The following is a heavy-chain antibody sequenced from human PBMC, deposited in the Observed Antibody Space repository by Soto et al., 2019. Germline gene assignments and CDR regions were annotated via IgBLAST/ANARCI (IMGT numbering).Heavy chain of an antibody. CDR1: GFTFSSYA. J-gene: IGHJ4*02. CDR2: ISGSGGST. D-gene: IGHD3-22*01. CDR3: AKAHADYYDSSGYPVDY. V-gene: IGHV3-23*01. Sequence: EVQLLESGGGLVQPGGSLRLSCAACGFTFSSYAMCWVRQAPGKGLEWVSAISGSGGSTYYADSVKGQFTISRDNSKNTLYLQMNSLRAEDTAVHYCAKAHADYYDSSGYPVDYWGQGTLVTFSS.